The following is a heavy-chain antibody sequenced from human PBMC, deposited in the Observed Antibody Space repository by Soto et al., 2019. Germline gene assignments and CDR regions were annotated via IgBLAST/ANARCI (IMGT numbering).Heavy chain of an antibody. Sequence: QVQLVQSGPEVKKPGTSVKVSCKASGLTFTSSAIQWVRQARGQRLEWIGWIVVGDGNTNYAQKFQKRVTITRDMSTSTAYMELSSLRPEDTAVYYCATAVSKFDTSGSLPYGVDVWGRGTTVTVSS. CDR1: GLTFTSSA. V-gene: IGHV1-58*02. D-gene: IGHD5-12*01. J-gene: IGHJ6*02. CDR3: ATAVSKFDTSGSLPYGVDV. CDR2: IVVGDGNT.